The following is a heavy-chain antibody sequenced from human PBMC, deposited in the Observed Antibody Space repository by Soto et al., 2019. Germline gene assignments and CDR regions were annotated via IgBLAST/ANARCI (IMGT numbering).Heavy chain of an antibody. CDR1: GFTFSDHY. CDR2: SRNRVNSHTT. J-gene: IGHJ6*02. D-gene: IGHD3-10*01. V-gene: IGHV3-72*01. Sequence: EVQLVESGGGLVQPGGSLRLSCAASGFTFSDHYMDWVRQAPGKGLEWVARSRNRVNSHTTEYAASVRGRCTISRDESKSSLYLKMNSLKTEDTAVYYCTGGRLGGAPYYTFYGMDVWGHGTTVTVSS. CDR3: TGGRLGGAPYYTFYGMDV.